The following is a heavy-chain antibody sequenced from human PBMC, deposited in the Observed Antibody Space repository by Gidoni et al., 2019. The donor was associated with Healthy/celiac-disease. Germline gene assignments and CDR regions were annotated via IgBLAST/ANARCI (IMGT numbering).Heavy chain of an antibody. J-gene: IGHJ6*02. CDR2: IYYSGST. D-gene: IGHD2-8*01. V-gene: IGHV4-59*01. CDR3: ARGMAPHYYYYGMDV. CDR1: GGSISSYY. Sequence: QVQLQESGPGLVKPSETLSLTCTVSGGSISSYYWSWIRQPPGKGLEWIGYIYYSGSTNYNPSLKSRVTISVDTSKNQFSLKLSSVTAADTAVYYCARGMAPHYYYYGMDVWGQGTTVTVSS.